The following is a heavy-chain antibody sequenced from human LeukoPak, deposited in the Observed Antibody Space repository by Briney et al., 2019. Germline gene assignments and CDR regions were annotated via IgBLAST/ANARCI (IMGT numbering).Heavy chain of an antibody. CDR3: ARGYSSGWYNAFDI. V-gene: IGHV3-7*01. CDR1: GFTFSSYW. CDR2: IKQDGSEK. Sequence: GGSLGLSCAASGFTFSSYWMSWVRQAPGKGLEWVANIKQDGSEKYYVDSVKGRFTISRDNAKNSLYLQMNSLRAEDTAVYYCARGYSSGWYNAFDIWGQGTMVTVSS. J-gene: IGHJ3*02. D-gene: IGHD6-19*01.